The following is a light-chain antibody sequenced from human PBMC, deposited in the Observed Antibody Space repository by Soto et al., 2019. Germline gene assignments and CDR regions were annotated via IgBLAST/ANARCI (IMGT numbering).Light chain of an antibody. CDR3: QKYNSAPLT. CDR2: AAS. CDR1: QGISNY. V-gene: IGKV1-27*01. Sequence: DIQITQSPSSLSSSVGDGVTITCLSSQGISNYLAWYQQKPGKVPKLLIYAASTLQSGVPSRFSGSGSGTDFTLTISSLQPEDVATYYCQKYNSAPLTFGGGTKVDIK. J-gene: IGKJ4*01.